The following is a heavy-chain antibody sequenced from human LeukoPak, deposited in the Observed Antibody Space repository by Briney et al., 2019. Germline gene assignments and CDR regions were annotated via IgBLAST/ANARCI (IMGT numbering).Heavy chain of an antibody. CDR1: GGSISTYY. CDR3: ARWDYYGSGSRRLDY. CDR2: IYYTGIT. V-gene: IGHV4-59*08. J-gene: IGHJ4*02. D-gene: IGHD3-10*01. Sequence: SETLSLTCTVSGGSISTYYWSWIRQPPGKGLEWIGYIYYTGITNYNPSLKSRVTISVDTSKNQFSLKLSSVTAADTAVYYCARWDYYGSGSRRLDYWGQGTLVTVSS.